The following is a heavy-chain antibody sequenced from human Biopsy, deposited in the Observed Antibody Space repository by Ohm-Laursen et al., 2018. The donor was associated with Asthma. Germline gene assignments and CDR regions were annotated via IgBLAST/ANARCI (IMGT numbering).Heavy chain of an antibody. V-gene: IGHV4-34*01. CDR3: ASAASTTVFWSGYSHNWFDP. Sequence: PSETLSLTCAVYGGSFSAYYWSWIRQPPGKGLEWIAEINHSGSTNYNPSLKSRVTMSVDTSKNQLFLNLSSVTAADTAVYYCASAASTTVFWSGYSHNWFDPWGQGTLVTVSS. D-gene: IGHD3-3*01. J-gene: IGHJ5*02. CDR1: GGSFSAYY. CDR2: INHSGST.